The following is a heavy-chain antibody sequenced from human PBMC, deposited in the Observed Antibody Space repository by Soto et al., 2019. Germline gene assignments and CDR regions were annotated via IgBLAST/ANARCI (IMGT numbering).Heavy chain of an antibody. CDR2: ISYDGTEK. CDR3: ARGDTPMITGMDSFDI. V-gene: IGHV3-30*04. D-gene: IGHD5-18*01. CDR1: GFTFSSYA. Sequence: LRLSCAASGFTFSSYAMHWVRQAPGKGLEWVAVISYDGTEKNYVDSVKGRFTISRDNARKSLYLQMDSLRAEDTAVYFCARGDTPMITGMDSFDIWGQGTMVTVSS. J-gene: IGHJ3*02.